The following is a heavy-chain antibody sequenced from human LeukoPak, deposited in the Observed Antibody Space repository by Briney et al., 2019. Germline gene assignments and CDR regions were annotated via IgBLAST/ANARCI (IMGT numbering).Heavy chain of an antibody. CDR2: ISSSGTTT. Sequence: GGSLRLSCAASGFSFIVYEMHWVRQAPGKGLEWISDISSSGTTTYYADSVKGRFTISRDNAKNSLYLQMNSLRAEDTAVYYCATLTVATSFDYWGQGTLVTVSS. J-gene: IGHJ4*02. V-gene: IGHV3-48*03. D-gene: IGHD4-17*01. CDR3: ATLTVATSFDY. CDR1: GFSFIVYE.